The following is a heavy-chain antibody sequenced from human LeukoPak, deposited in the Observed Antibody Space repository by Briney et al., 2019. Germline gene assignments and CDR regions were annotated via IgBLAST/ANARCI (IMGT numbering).Heavy chain of an antibody. CDR2: IKEDGRAK. Sequence: GGSLRLSCAAFGFTFTNYLMSWVRQAPGKGLEWVANIKEDGRAKYYVDSVRGRFTISRDNAKNSLYLQMDSLRAEDTAVYYCARDRESNWFPYLDSWGQGTLVTVSS. CDR1: GFTFTNYL. D-gene: IGHD6-13*01. J-gene: IGHJ4*02. CDR3: ARDRESNWFPYLDS. V-gene: IGHV3-7*01.